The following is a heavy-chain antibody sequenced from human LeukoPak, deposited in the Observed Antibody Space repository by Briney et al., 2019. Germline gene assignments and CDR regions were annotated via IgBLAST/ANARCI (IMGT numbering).Heavy chain of an antibody. CDR2: ISSSSSYI. CDR1: GFTFSSYS. CDR3: ARAGIRFLDPISYYFDY. V-gene: IGHV3-21*01. D-gene: IGHD3-3*01. J-gene: IGHJ4*02. Sequence: GGSLRLSCAASGFTFSSYSMNWVRQAPGRGLEWVSSISSSSSYIYYADSVKGRFTISRDNAKNSLYLQMNSLRAEDTAVYYCARAGIRFLDPISYYFDYWGQGTLVTVSS.